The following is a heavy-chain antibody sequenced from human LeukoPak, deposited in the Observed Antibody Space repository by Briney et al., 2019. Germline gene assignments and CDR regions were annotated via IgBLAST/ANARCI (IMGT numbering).Heavy chain of an antibody. CDR3: AAGFDY. V-gene: IGHV4-39*01. CDR2: VF. CDR1: GGSISSGIYY. Sequence: PSETLSLTCAVSGGSISSGIYYWGWIRQPPGKGLEWIGSVFYNPSLKSRVTISVDTSKNQFSLQLSSLTAADTAMYYCAAGFDYWGQGTLVTVSS. J-gene: IGHJ4*02.